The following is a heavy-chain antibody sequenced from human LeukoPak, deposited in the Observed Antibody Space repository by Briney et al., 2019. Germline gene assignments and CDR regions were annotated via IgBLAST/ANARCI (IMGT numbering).Heavy chain of an antibody. CDR3: ARARYVNSFYAFYN. CDR2: LSKSGNT. J-gene: IGHJ3*02. CDR1: GGSISSYY. V-gene: IGHV4-59*01. Sequence: SETLSLTCTVSGGSISSYYWSWIRLPPGKGLEWIGYLSKSGNTNYSPSLKSRVTIFGDTSKNQFFLKLSSVTAADTAVYYCARARYVNSFYAFYNWGQGTLVTVSS. D-gene: IGHD3-9*01.